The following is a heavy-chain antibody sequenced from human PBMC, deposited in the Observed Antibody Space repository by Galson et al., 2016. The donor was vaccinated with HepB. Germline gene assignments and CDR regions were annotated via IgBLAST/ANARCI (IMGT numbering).Heavy chain of an antibody. CDR3: VREWDSEYSSSSLGFAFDY. CDR1: GYAFISYG. Sequence: SVKVSCKASGYAFISYGISWVRQAPGQGFEWMGWIRAYSGNTNYAQKFQGRVTMTTDTSTSTAYMELRSLRSDDTAVYFCVREWDSEYSSSSLGFAFDYWGQGTLVTVSS. J-gene: IGHJ4*02. V-gene: IGHV1-18*01. D-gene: IGHD6-6*01. CDR2: IRAYSGNT.